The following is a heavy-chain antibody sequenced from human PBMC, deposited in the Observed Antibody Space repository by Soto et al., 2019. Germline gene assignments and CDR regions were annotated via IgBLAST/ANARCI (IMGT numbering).Heavy chain of an antibody. CDR1: GGSISIYY. CDR3: ARTDTAMVSWFDP. V-gene: IGHV4-59*01. J-gene: IGHJ5*02. Sequence: SETLSLTCTVSGGSISIYYWSLIRQPPGKGLEWIGYIYYSGSTNYNPSLKSRVTISVETSKNQFSLKLSSVTAADTAVYYCARTDTAMVSWFDPWGKGTMVTVS. D-gene: IGHD5-18*01. CDR2: IYYSGST.